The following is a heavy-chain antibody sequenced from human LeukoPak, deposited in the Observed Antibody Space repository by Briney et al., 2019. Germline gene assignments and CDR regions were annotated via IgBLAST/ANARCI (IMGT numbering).Heavy chain of an antibody. Sequence: GGSLRLSCAASGFTFSSYAMSWVRQAPGKGLEWVSVIYSGGSTYYADSVKGRFTISRDNSKNTLYLQMNSLRAEDTAVYYCARDSRYYYGSGSSWFDPWGQGTLVTVSS. V-gene: IGHV3-66*01. CDR2: IYSGGST. D-gene: IGHD3-10*01. J-gene: IGHJ5*02. CDR3: ARDSRYYYGSGSSWFDP. CDR1: GFTFSSYA.